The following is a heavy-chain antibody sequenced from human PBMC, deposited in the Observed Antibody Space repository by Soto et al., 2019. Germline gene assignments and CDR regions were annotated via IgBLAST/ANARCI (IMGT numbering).Heavy chain of an antibody. CDR3: ARGLASGDY. CDR1: GYTLTSFY. J-gene: IGHJ4*02. V-gene: IGHV1-46*03. Sequence: ASVKVSCKASGYTLTSFYIHWVRQAPGQGLEWMGIINPSGGSTNYAQRFQGRVTITGGTSTSTVYMDLSSLRSEDTAVYYCARGLASGDYWGQGTLVTVSS. D-gene: IGHD6-6*01. CDR2: INPSGGST.